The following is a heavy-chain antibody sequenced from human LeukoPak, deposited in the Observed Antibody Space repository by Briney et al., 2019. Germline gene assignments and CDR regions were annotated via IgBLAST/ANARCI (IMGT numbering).Heavy chain of an antibody. Sequence: SETLSLTCAVSGGSISSGGYSWSWIRQPPGKGLEWIWYIYHSGSTYYNPSLKSRVTISVDRSKNQFSLKLSSVTAADTAVYYCARVGGVATRRHYNWFDPWGQGTLVTVSS. CDR2: IYHSGST. D-gene: IGHD5-12*01. J-gene: IGHJ5*02. CDR3: ARVGGVATRRHYNWFDP. V-gene: IGHV4-30-2*01. CDR1: GGSISSGGYS.